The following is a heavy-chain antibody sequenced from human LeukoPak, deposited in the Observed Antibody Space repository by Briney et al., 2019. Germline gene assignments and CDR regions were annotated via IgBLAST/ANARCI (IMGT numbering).Heavy chain of an antibody. CDR3: ATKKRNYYGSGSHQFNWFDP. CDR2: INHSGST. CDR1: GGSFSSYY. D-gene: IGHD3-10*01. J-gene: IGHJ5*02. Sequence: SETLFLTCAVYGGSFSSYYWSWIRQPPGKGLEWIGEINHSGSTNYNPSLKSRVTISVDTSKNQFSLKLSSVTAADTAVYYCATKKRNYYGSGSHQFNWFDPWGQGTLVTVSS. V-gene: IGHV4-34*01.